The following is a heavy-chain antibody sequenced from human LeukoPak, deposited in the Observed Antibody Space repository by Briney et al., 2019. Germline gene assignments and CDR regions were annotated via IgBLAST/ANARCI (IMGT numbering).Heavy chain of an antibody. CDR3: AKRPPIAAAGMGYFQH. CDR1: GFTFSSYA. Sequence: GGSLRLSCAASGFTFSSYAMSWVRQAPGKGLEWVSAISGSGGSTYYADAVKGRLTISRDNSKNTLYLQMNSLRAEDTAVYYCAKRPPIAAAGMGYFQHWGQGTLVTVSS. J-gene: IGHJ1*01. CDR2: ISGSGGST. D-gene: IGHD6-13*01. V-gene: IGHV3-23*01.